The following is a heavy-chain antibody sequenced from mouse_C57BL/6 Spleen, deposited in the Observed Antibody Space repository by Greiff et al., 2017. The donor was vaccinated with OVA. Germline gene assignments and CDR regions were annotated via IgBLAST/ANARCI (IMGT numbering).Heavy chain of an antibody. J-gene: IGHJ3*01. CDR3: ARQDYGSRVAWFAY. V-gene: IGHV5-17*01. CDR2: ISSGSSTI. CDR1: GFTFSDYG. D-gene: IGHD1-1*01. Sequence: EVKLMESGGGLVKPGGSLKLSCAASGFTFSDYGMHWVRQAPEKGLEWVAYISSGSSTIYSADTVKGRFTSSRDNAKNTLFLQMTSLRSEDTAMYYCARQDYGSRVAWFAYWGQGTLVTVSA.